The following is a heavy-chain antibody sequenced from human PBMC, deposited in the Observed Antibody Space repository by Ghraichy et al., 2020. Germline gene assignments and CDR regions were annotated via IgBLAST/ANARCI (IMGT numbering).Heavy chain of an antibody. CDR1: GFTFSSYS. V-gene: IGHV3-21*01. Sequence: LTCAAPGFTFSSYSMNWVRQAPGKGLEWVSSISSSSSYIYYADSVKGRFTISRDNAKNSLYLQMNSLRAEDTAVYYCARGLGPIDAFDIWGQGTMVTVSS. CDR3: ARGLGPIDAFDI. J-gene: IGHJ3*02. CDR2: ISSSSSYI.